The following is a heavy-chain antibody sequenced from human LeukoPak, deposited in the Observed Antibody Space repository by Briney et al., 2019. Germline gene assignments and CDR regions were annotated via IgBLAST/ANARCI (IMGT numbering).Heavy chain of an antibody. CDR1: GYTFTSYY. J-gene: IGHJ4*02. V-gene: IGHV1-46*01. Sequence: ASVKVSCTASGYTFTSYYMHWVRQAPGQGLEWMGIINPSGGSTSYAQKFQGRVIVSRDTSTSTVHMELSGLRSEDTAVYYCARDQEGFDYWGQGTLVTVSS. CDR2: INPSGGST. CDR3: ARDQEGFDY.